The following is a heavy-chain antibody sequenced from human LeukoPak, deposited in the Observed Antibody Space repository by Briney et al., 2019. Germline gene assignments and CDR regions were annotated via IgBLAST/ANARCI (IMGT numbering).Heavy chain of an antibody. CDR1: GDSINTPSCY. D-gene: IGHD2-2*02. V-gene: IGHV4-39*07. J-gene: IGHJ5*02. Sequence: SETLSLTCTVSGDSINTPSCYWAWIRQSPGKGLEWIGSIYYSGSTYYNPSLKSRVTISVDTSKNQFSLKLSSVTAADTAVYYCARDEVVPAAILSITGTPSLGWFDPWGQGTLVTVSS. CDR3: ARDEVVPAAILSITGTPSLGWFDP. CDR2: IYYSGST.